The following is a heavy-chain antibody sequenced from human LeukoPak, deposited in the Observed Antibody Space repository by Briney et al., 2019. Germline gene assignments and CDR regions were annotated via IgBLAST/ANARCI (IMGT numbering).Heavy chain of an antibody. Sequence: SETLSLTCTVSDGSISSTSYYWGWIRQPPGKGLEWIGSISYSGSTYHNSSLKSRVTISVDTSTNQFSLKLSSVTAADTAVYYCARRGYTYGFDPWGQGTLVTVSS. CDR3: ARRGYTYGFDP. V-gene: IGHV4-39*01. J-gene: IGHJ5*02. CDR2: ISYSGST. CDR1: DGSISSTSYY. D-gene: IGHD5-18*01.